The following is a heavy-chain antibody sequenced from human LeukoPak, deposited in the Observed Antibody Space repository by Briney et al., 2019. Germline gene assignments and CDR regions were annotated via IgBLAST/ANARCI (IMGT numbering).Heavy chain of an antibody. CDR2: IYSDGST. D-gene: IGHD3-16*01. CDR3: VRDGGSLTLSNTGNYFDY. CDR1: GFIVSGDF. J-gene: IGHJ4*02. V-gene: IGHV3-66*01. Sequence: GGSLRLSCAASGFIVSGDFMSWVRQAPGKGLEWVSVIYSDGSTYYADSVKGRFTISRDNSKNTLYLQMESLTPEDTAVYYCVRDGGSLTLSNTGNYFDYWGQGTRVTVSS.